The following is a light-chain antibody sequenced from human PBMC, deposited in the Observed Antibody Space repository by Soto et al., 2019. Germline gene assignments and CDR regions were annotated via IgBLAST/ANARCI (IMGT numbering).Light chain of an antibody. Sequence: QSALTQPASVSGSPGRSITITCTGTTSDIGSYNFISWYQHLPGKAPKLILYDVSDRPSGVSNRFSGSKSGNTASLTISGLQAEDEADYYCSSYSATSTLVVFGGGTKVTVL. J-gene: IGLJ2*01. CDR1: TSDIGSYNF. V-gene: IGLV2-14*03. CDR3: SSYSATSTLVV. CDR2: DVS.